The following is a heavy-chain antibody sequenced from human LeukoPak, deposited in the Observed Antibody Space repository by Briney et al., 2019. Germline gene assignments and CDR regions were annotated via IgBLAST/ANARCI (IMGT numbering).Heavy chain of an antibody. CDR1: GFTFSSYA. J-gene: IGHJ3*02. Sequence: PGGSLRLSCAASGFTFSSYAMHWVRQAPGKGLEWVAVISYDGSNKYYADSVKGRFTISRDNSKNTLYLQMNSLRAEDTAVYYCARDLYYYGSGNAFDIWGQGTMVTVSS. CDR2: ISYDGSNK. V-gene: IGHV3-30*17. CDR3: ARDLYYYGSGNAFDI. D-gene: IGHD3-10*01.